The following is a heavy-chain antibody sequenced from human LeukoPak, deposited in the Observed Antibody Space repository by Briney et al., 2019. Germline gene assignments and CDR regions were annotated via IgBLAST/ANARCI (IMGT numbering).Heavy chain of an antibody. CDR3: ARHVNWGRTNYFDY. V-gene: IGHV4-39*01. CDR1: GGSISSGDYY. D-gene: IGHD7-27*01. CDR2: IYYSGST. J-gene: IGHJ4*02. Sequence: SETLSLTCTVSGGSISSGDYYWSWIRQPPGKGLEWIGSIYYSGSTYYNPSLKSRVTISVDTSKNQFSLKLSSVTAADTAVYYCARHVNWGRTNYFDYWGQGTLVTVSS.